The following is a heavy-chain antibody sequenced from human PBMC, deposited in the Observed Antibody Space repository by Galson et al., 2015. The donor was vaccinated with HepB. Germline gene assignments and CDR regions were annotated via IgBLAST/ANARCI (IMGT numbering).Heavy chain of an antibody. J-gene: IGHJ4*02. V-gene: IGHV3-30*18. Sequence: SLRLSCAASAFTFSSYGMHWVRQAPGKGLEWVAVISYDGSNKYYADSVKGRFTISRDNSKNTLYLQMNSLRAEDTAVYYCAKRGLSSSFDYWGQGTLVSVSS. CDR2: ISYDGSNK. CDR1: AFTFSSYG. CDR3: AKRGLSSSFDY. D-gene: IGHD6-13*01.